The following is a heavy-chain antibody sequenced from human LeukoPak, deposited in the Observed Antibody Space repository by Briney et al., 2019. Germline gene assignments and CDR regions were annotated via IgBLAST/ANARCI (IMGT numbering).Heavy chain of an antibody. CDR1: VYTFTSYG. CDR2: ISAYNGNT. V-gene: IGHV1-18*01. J-gene: IGHJ6*03. D-gene: IGHD3-9*01. Sequence: GASVKVSCKASVYTFTSYGISWVRQAPGQGLEWMGWISAYNGNTHYAQKLQGRVTKTTDTSTSTADMELRSLRSDDTAVYYCARFLTGPQSYYCYYMDVWGKGTTVTISS. CDR3: ARFLTGPQSYYCYYMDV.